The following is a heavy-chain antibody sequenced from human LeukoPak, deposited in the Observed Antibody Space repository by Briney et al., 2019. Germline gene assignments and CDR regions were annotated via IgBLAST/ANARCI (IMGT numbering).Heavy chain of an antibody. CDR1: GGTFSSYA. V-gene: IGHV1-69*05. D-gene: IGHD2-15*01. J-gene: IGHJ4*02. CDR3: ARGSDCSGGSCYEFDY. CDR2: IIPIFGTA. Sequence: SVKVSCKASGGTFSSYAISWVRQAPGQGLEWMGRIIPIFGTANYAQKLQDRVTMTTDTSTSTAYMELRSLRSDDTAVYYCARGSDCSGGSCYEFDYWGQGTLVTVSS.